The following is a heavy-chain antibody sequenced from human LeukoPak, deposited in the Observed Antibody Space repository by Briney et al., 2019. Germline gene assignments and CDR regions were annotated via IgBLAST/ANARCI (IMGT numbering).Heavy chain of an antibody. CDR1: VFTFNNFS. CDR3: AILRDEFYC. V-gene: IGHV3-48*01. Sequence: PGGSLRLSCVASVFTFNNFSIEWLRQAPGKGLEWVSYISSGSGTIYYADSVKGRFTISRDNAKDSLYLQMNSLRAEDTAVYYCAILRDEFYCWGQGTLVTVSS. CDR2: ISSGSGTI. D-gene: IGHD2-15*01. J-gene: IGHJ4*02.